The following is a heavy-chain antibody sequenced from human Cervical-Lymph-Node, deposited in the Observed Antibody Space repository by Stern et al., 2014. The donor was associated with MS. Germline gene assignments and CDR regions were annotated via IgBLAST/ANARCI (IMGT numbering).Heavy chain of an antibody. CDR3: ARSGNYRYAMDV. Sequence: VQLVESGAEVKKPGASVKVSCKASGYTFTPYYMHWVRQAPGQGLEWMGTINPSGGSTSYAQKLQGRVTMTRETSTSTVYMEVSSLRSEDTAVYYCARSGNYRYAMDVWGQGTRVTVSS. J-gene: IGHJ6*02. CDR2: INPSGGST. D-gene: IGHD3-22*01. CDR1: GYTFTPYY. V-gene: IGHV1-46*04.